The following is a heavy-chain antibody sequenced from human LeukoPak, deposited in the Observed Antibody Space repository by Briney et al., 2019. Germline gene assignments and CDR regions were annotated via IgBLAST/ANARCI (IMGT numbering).Heavy chain of an antibody. CDR3: ARGSLASRGSGSYLTFDY. CDR1: GGSIRSSYYY. V-gene: IGHV4-39*01. Sequence: SETLSLTCTVSGGSIRSSYYYWGWIRQPPGKGLEWIVSIYDSGSTYYNPSLKSRVTISVDTSKNQFSLKLNSVTAADTAVYYCARGSLASRGSGSYLTFDYWGQGTLVTVSS. J-gene: IGHJ4*02. CDR2: IYDSGST. D-gene: IGHD3-10*01.